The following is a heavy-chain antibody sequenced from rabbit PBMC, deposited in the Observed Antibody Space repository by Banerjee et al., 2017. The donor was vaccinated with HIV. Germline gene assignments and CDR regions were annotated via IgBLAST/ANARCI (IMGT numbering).Heavy chain of an antibody. V-gene: IGHV1S45*01. J-gene: IGHJ4*01. CDR3: ASGYSDVYFNL. D-gene: IGHD1-1*01. Sequence: QEQLEESGGDLVKPEGSLTLTCTASGFSFSNKYVMCWVRQAPGKGLEWIGCINTSSGNTVYASWAKGRFTISSDNAQNTVDLQMNSLTAADTATYFCASGYSDVYFNLWGPGTLVTVS. CDR2: INTSSGNT. CDR1: GFSFSNKYV.